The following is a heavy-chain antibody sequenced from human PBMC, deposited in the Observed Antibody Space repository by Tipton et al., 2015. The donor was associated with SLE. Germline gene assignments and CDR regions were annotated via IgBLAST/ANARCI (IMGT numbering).Heavy chain of an antibody. J-gene: IGHJ4*02. CDR3: ARDPSDGSSFDY. CDR2: IRYDGSNK. V-gene: IGHV3-30*02. Sequence: SLRLSCAASGFTFSSYGMHWVRQAPGKGLEWVAFIRYDGSNKYYADSVKGRFPISRDNSKNTLYLQMNSLRAEDTAVYYCARDPSDGSSFDYWGQGTLVTVSS. D-gene: IGHD6-6*01. CDR1: GFTFSSYG.